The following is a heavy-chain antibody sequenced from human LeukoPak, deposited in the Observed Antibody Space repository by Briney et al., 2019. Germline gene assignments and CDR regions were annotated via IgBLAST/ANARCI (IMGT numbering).Heavy chain of an antibody. CDR3: ARHDPIGYFMRGMDV. V-gene: IGHV4-59*08. Sequence: SETLSLTCVVYGGSISGDYWSWIRQPPGKGLEWIGYTYYTGATTIYNPSLKSRVTILVDTSKNQSPLDLNSVTAADTAVYYCARHDPIGYFMRGMDVWGQGTTVTVSS. CDR1: GGSISGDY. J-gene: IGHJ6*02. D-gene: IGHD2-15*01. CDR2: TYYTGATT.